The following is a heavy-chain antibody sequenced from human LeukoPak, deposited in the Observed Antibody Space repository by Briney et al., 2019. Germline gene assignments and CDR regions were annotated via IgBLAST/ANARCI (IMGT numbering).Heavy chain of an antibody. V-gene: IGHV7-4-1*02. J-gene: IGHJ4*02. CDR3: ARDFVSSWSFY. D-gene: IGHD6-13*01. CDR1: GYSFTSYA. CDR2: INTNTGNP. Sequence: ASVRVSCKASGYSFTSYAMNWVRQAPGQGLEWMGWINTNTGNPTYAQGFTGRFVFSLDTSVSTAYLQISSLKAEDTAVYYCARDFVSSWSFYWGQGTLVTVSS.